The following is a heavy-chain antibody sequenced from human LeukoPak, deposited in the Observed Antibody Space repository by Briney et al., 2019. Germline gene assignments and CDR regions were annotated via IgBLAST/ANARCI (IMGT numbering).Heavy chain of an antibody. V-gene: IGHV4-39*01. CDR3: ARHYGGNYYDSSGYYPYYFDY. CDR2: IYYSGST. J-gene: IGHJ4*02. Sequence: SETLSLTCTVSGGSISSSSYYWGWIRQPPGKGLEWIGSIYYSGSTYYNPSLKSRVTISVDTSKNQFSLKLSSVTAADTAVYYCARHYGGNYYDSSGYYPYYFDYWGQGTLVTVSS. CDR1: GGSISSSSYY. D-gene: IGHD3-22*01.